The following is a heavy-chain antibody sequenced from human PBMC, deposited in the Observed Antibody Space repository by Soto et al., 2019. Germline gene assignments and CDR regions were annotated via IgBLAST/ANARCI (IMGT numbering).Heavy chain of an antibody. Sequence: ASVKVSCKASGYTFTSYAIHWVRQAPGQRLEWMGWINAGNGNTKYSQKFQRRVIITRDTSAGTAYMELRSLRSEDTAVYYCATPIVAFYWGQGTLVTV. CDR3: ATPIVAFY. CDR1: GYTFTSYA. V-gene: IGHV1-3*01. J-gene: IGHJ4*02. D-gene: IGHD5-12*01. CDR2: INAGNGNT.